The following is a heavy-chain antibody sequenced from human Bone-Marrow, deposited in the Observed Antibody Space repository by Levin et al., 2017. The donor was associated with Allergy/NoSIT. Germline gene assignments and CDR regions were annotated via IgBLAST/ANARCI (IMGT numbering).Heavy chain of an antibody. D-gene: IGHD1-26*01. CDR3: VRDWDFFHSWGSQGPFDP. J-gene: IGHJ5*02. CDR2: IKRDGSEK. V-gene: IGHV3-7*03. Sequence: GGSLRLSCVASGFTFSHSWMSWVRQGPGKGLEWVANIKRDGSEKYYVDSVKGRFTISRDNTNNLLFLQMNNLRVEDTGIYYCVRDWDFFHSWGSQGPFDPWGQGTQVTVSS. CDR1: GFTFSHSW.